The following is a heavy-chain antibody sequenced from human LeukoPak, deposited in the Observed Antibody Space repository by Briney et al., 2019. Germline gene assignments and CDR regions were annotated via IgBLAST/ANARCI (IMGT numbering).Heavy chain of an antibody. D-gene: IGHD4-11*01. Sequence: PGGSLRLSCAASGFTFSSYSMNWVRQAPGKGLEWVSSISSSSSYIYYADSVKGRFTISGDNAKNSLYLQMNSLRAEDTAVYYCWGGNDYSNTIDYWGQGTLVTVSS. CDR3: WGGNDYSNTIDY. V-gene: IGHV3-21*01. CDR2: ISSSSSYI. J-gene: IGHJ4*02. CDR1: GFTFSSYS.